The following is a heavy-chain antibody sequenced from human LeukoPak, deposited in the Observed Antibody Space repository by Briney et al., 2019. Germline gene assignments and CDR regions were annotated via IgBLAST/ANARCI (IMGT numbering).Heavy chain of an antibody. D-gene: IGHD3-22*01. V-gene: IGHV1-2*02. CDR3: ARVTYYYDSSALHGGWFDP. Sequence: EASVKVSCKASGYTFTGYYMHWVRQAPGQGLEWMGWINPNSGGTNYAQKFQGRVTMTRDTSISTAYMELSRLRSDDTAVYYCARVTYYYDSSALHGGWFDPWGQGTLVTVSS. CDR2: INPNSGGT. J-gene: IGHJ5*02. CDR1: GYTFTGYY.